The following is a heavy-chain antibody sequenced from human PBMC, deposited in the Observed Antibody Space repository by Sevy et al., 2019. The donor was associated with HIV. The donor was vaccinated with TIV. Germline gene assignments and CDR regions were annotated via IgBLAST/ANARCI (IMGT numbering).Heavy chain of an antibody. CDR3: ARLFSCGGDCYYLDS. D-gene: IGHD2-21*02. CDR2: ISHDGNYK. J-gene: IGHJ4*02. V-gene: IGHV3-30-3*01. Sequence: GESLKISCVASGFTFDNYDFHWVRQAPGKGREWVAVISHDGNYKNYAASVKVRFTISRDNFKNTLYLQMSGLRLEDTAVYFCARLFSCGGDCYYLDSWGQGALVTVSS. CDR1: GFTFDNYD.